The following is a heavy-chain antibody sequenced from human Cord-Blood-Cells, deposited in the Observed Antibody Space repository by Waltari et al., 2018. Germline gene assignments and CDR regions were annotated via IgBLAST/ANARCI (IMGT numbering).Heavy chain of an antibody. CDR1: GYTFTSYD. CDR3: ARGVPYSSSWRNWFDP. J-gene: IGHJ5*02. CDR2: MNPNSGNT. Sequence: QVQLVQSGAEVKKPGASVKVSCKASGYTFTSYDINWVRQATGQGLEWMGWMNPNSGNTGYAQKFQGRVTMTRNTSISTAYMELSSLRSEDTAGYYCARGVPYSSSWRNWFDPWGQGTLVIVSS. V-gene: IGHV1-8*01. D-gene: IGHD6-13*01.